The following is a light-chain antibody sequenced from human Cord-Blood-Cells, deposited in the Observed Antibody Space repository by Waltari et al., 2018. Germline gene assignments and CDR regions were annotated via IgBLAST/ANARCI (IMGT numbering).Light chain of an antibody. Sequence: AIRMTQSPSSLSASTGDRVTITCRASQGISSYLAWYQQKPGKAPNLLISAASTLQSGVPSRFSGSGSGTDFTLTISCLQSEDFATYYCQQYYSYPFTFGPGTKVDIK. CDR2: AAS. CDR1: QGISSY. V-gene: IGKV1-8*01. J-gene: IGKJ3*01. CDR3: QQYYSYPFT.